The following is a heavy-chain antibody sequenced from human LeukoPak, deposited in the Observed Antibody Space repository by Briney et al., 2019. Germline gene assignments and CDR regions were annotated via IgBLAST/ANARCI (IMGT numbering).Heavy chain of an antibody. J-gene: IGHJ4*02. V-gene: IGHV3-23*01. CDR1: GFTFSSYA. CDR3: ARDRDSSSWSGLFDY. D-gene: IGHD6-13*01. Sequence: GGSLRLSCAASGFTFSSYAMSWVRQAPGKGLEWVSAISGSGGSTYYGDSVKGRFTISRDNSKNTLYLQMNSLRAEDTAVYYCARDRDSSSWSGLFDYWGQGTLVTVSS. CDR2: ISGSGGST.